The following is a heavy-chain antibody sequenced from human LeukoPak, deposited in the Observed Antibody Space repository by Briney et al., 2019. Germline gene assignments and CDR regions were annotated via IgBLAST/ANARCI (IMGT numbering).Heavy chain of an antibody. CDR2: ISAYNGNT. V-gene: IGHV1-18*01. CDR3: ASPAHYYDSREMGY. CDR1: GYTFTSYG. D-gene: IGHD3-22*01. Sequence: ASVKVSCKASGYTFTSYGISWVRQAPGQGLEWMGWISAYNGNTNYAQKLQGRVTMTTDTSTSTAYMELRSLRCDDTAVYYCASPAHYYDSREMGYWGQGTLVTVSS. J-gene: IGHJ4*02.